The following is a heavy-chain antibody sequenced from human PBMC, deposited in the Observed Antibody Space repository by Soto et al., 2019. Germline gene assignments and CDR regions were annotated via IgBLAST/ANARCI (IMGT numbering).Heavy chain of an antibody. CDR3: ARFGRSLAVYYYYGMDV. V-gene: IGHV5-51*01. CDR2: IYPGDSDT. J-gene: IGHJ6*02. CDR1: GYSFTSYW. D-gene: IGHD3-3*01. Sequence: GESLKISCKGSGYSFTSYWIGWVRQMPGKGLEWMGIIYPGDSDTRYSPSFQGQVTISADESISTAYLQWSSLKASDTAMYYCARFGRSLAVYYYYGMDVWGQGTTVTVSS.